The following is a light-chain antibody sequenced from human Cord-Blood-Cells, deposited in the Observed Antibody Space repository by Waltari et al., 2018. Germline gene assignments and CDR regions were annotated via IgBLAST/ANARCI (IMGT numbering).Light chain of an antibody. V-gene: IGLV2-11*01. CDR2: DVS. CDR1: SSDVGGYNY. J-gene: IGLJ3*02. CDR3: CSYAGSYTWV. Sequence: QSALTQPRSVSGSPGPSVTISCTGTSSDVGGYNYLPWYQQHPGKAPKLMIYDVSKRPSGVPDRFSGSKSGNTASLTISGLQAEDEADYYCCSYAGSYTWVFGGGTKLTVL.